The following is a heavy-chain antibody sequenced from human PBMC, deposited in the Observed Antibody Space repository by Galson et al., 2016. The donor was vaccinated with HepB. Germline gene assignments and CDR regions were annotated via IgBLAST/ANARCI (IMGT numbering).Heavy chain of an antibody. Sequence: SGAEVKKPGESLKISCKGSGYSFTNYWIGWVRQMPGKGLEWMGIIYPGDSDTRYSPSFQGQVTISADKSISIAYLPWSSLKASDTAMYYCARRRGNYYGSASSGVDYWGQGTLVTVSS. V-gene: IGHV5-51*01. D-gene: IGHD3-10*01. CDR3: ARRRGNYYGSASSGVDY. CDR2: IYPGDSDT. CDR1: GYSFTNYW. J-gene: IGHJ4*02.